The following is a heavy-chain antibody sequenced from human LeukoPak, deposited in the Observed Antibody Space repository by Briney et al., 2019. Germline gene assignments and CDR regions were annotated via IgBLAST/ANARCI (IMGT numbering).Heavy chain of an antibody. CDR3: AASSGVTLGRF. CDR1: GGSIGSGTHY. CDR2: IYHTGIT. D-gene: IGHD3-16*01. V-gene: IGHV4-31*03. Sequence: PSETLSLTCTVSGGSIGSGTHYYNWLRQHPGKGLEWIGYIYHTGITSYNPSLKGRVIMSVDTSMNQVFLRLSSLTAADTAVYYCAASSGVTLGRFWGQGTLVSVSS. J-gene: IGHJ4*02.